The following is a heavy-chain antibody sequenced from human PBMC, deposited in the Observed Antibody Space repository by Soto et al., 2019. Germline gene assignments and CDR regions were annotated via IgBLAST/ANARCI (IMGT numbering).Heavy chain of an antibody. D-gene: IGHD4-4*01. V-gene: IGHV4-30-2*01. J-gene: IGHJ4*02. CDR3: ARGMTTVTTLDY. CDR2: IYHSGST. CDR1: GGSISSGGYS. Sequence: QLQLQESGSGLVKPSQTLSLTCAVSGGSISSGGYSWSWIRQPPGKGLEWIGYIYHSGSTYYNPSLKSRVXXXVXGSKNQFSLKLSSVTAADTAVYYCARGMTTVTTLDYWGQGTLVTVSS.